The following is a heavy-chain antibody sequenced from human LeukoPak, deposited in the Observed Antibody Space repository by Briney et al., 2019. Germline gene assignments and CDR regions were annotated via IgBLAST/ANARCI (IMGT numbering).Heavy chain of an antibody. D-gene: IGHD3-22*01. V-gene: IGHV3-33*06. CDR3: AKHYYTSGYYGALDI. CDR2: IWSDENNR. CDR1: GFTFRVYA. J-gene: IGHJ3*02. Sequence: GGSLRLSCAASGFTFRVYAMHWVRQTPGKGLEWVAVIWSDENNRHYADSVKGRFTISRDNSKNTLYLQMNSLRAEDTAVYYCAKHYYTSGYYGALDIWGQGTTVTVSA.